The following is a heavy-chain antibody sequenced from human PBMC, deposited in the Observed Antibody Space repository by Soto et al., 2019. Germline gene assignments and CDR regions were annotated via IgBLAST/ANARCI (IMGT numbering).Heavy chain of an antibody. J-gene: IGHJ4*02. CDR3: AKELRYYFDY. Sequence: QVQLVESGGGVVQPGRSLRLSCAASGFTFSSYGMHWVRQAPGKGLEWVAVISYDGSNKYYADSVKGRFTISRDNSKNTLYLQMNSLRAEDTAVYYCAKELRYYFDYWGQGTLVTVS. CDR1: GFTFSSYG. V-gene: IGHV3-30*18. CDR2: ISYDGSNK.